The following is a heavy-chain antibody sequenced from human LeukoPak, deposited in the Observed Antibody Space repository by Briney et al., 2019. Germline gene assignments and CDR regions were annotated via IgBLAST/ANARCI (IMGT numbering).Heavy chain of an antibody. Sequence: GGSLRLSYAASGFTFSSYTMNWVRQAPGKALEWVSSISSSGSYIYYADSVKGRFSISRDNAKNSLFLQMNSLSAEDTAVYYCARRALLFPLDYWGQGTLVTVSS. J-gene: IGHJ4*02. D-gene: IGHD3-10*01. CDR2: ISSSGSYI. CDR1: GFTFSSYT. V-gene: IGHV3-21*01. CDR3: ARRALLFPLDY.